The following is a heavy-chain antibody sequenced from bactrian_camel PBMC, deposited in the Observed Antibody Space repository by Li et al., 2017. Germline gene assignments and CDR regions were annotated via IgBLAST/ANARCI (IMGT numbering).Heavy chain of an antibody. Sequence: HVQLVESGGGSVQAGGSLRLSCVVSGHSRGSNCVGWYRLPPGRAPAEREGIAAIRRSGGETWYAGSVKGRFTISQNSDQTEFYLQMNRLQTKDTAVYYCAAQCEMKYWGQGTQVTVS. CDR2: IRRSGGET. J-gene: IGHJ4*01. D-gene: IGHD1*01. CDR1: GHSRGSNC. CDR3: AAQCEMKY. V-gene: IGHV3-3*01.